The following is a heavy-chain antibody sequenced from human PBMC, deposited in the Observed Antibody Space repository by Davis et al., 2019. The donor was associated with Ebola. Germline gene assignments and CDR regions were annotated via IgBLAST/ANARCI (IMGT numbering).Heavy chain of an antibody. CDR3: ARAQFPTTSDH. D-gene: IGHD1-1*01. CDR1: GYTFTNYG. J-gene: IGHJ4*02. Sequence: ASVKVSCKASGYTFTNYGITWVRQAPGLGLEWMGWINPHNGNTNYAQNVQGRVTMTTDTSTSTAYMEVGSLRSDDTAVYYCARAQFPTTSDHWGQGTLVTVSS. V-gene: IGHV1-18*04. CDR2: INPHNGNT.